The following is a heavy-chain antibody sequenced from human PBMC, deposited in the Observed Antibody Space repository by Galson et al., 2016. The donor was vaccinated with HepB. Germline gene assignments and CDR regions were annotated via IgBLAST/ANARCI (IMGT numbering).Heavy chain of an antibody. CDR3: ARVSGALSGYYFGLDV. D-gene: IGHD2-15*01. J-gene: IGHJ6*02. V-gene: IGHV5-51*01. Sequence: QSGAEVTKPGESLKISCKGSGSSFTTYWIGWVRQMPGKGLEWMAIIYPGDSDTRYSPSFQGQVTISADKSITTAYLQWSSLKTSDTAMYYRARVSGALSGYYFGLDVWGHGTSVTVSS. CDR2: IYPGDSDT. CDR1: GSSFTTYW.